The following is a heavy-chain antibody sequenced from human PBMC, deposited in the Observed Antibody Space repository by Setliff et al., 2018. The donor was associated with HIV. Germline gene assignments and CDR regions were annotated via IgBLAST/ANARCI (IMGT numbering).Heavy chain of an antibody. Sequence: GGSLRLSCAASGFTFSRYGMHWVRQTPGKGLEWVAIIWYDGNNKQYADSVKGRFTISRDNSNNMLYLQMSSLRAEDTAVYYCAREESASSWGYYHYYMDVWGKGTTVTVSS. CDR3: AREESASSWGYYHYYMDV. D-gene: IGHD3-16*01. V-gene: IGHV3-33*01. CDR1: GFTFSRYG. CDR2: IWYDGNNK. J-gene: IGHJ6*03.